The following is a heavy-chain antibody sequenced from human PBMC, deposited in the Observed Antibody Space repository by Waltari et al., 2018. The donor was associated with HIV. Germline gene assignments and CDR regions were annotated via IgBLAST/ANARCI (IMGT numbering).Heavy chain of an antibody. CDR2: TYFRSKWYI. D-gene: IGHD3-3*01. CDR1: GDSVSSTSAA. CDR3: ARGWDYDFWSGLEGGKFDP. V-gene: IGHV6-1*01. J-gene: IGHJ5*02. Sequence: QVQLQQSGPGLVKPSQTLSLTCATSGDSVSSTSAAWNWIRQSPRRGLEWLGRTYFRSKWYIDYAVSVKSRITINPDTSKNHFSLQLNSVTPEDTAVYFCARGWDYDFWSGLEGGKFDPWGLGTLVTVSS.